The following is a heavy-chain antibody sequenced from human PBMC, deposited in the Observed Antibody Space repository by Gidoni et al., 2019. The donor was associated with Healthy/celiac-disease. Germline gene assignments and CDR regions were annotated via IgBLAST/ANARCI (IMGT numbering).Heavy chain of an antibody. CDR3: ARGQTVTIDAFDI. CDR1: GGSFSGYY. CDR2: INHSGST. D-gene: IGHD4-17*01. J-gene: IGHJ3*02. Sequence: QVQLQQWGAGLLKPSETLSLTCAVYGGSFSGYYWSWIRQPPGKGLEWIGEINHSGSTNYNPSLKSRVTISVDTSKNQFSLKPSSVTAADTAVYYCARGQTVTIDAFDIWGQGTMVTVSS. V-gene: IGHV4-34*01.